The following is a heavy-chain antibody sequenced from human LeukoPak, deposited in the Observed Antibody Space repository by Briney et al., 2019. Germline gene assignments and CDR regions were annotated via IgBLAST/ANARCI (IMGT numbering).Heavy chain of an antibody. J-gene: IGHJ5*02. Sequence: PRGSLRLSCAASGFTFSSYAMHWVRQAPGKGLEWVAIISDDGSKEYYADSVKGRFTISRDNSKNTLNLQMNILRAEDTAVYYCARDRPVGYSSGSSNWFDPWGQGTLVTVSS. CDR1: GFTFSSYA. CDR2: ISDDGSKE. CDR3: ARDRPVGYSSGSSNWFDP. V-gene: IGHV3-30-3*01. D-gene: IGHD3-10*01.